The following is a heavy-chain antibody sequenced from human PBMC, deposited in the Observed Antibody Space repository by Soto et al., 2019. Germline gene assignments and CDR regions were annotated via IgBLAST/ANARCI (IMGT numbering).Heavy chain of an antibody. D-gene: IGHD6-19*01. CDR3: AKEDTSSGSLDY. CDR1: GFPFGGNA. Sequence: GGSLRLSCAAPGFPFGGNAMSWVRQAPGKGLEWVSGISDSGATTYYADSVRGRFTISRDNSKNTLYLQMKSLRAEDSASYYCAKEDTSSGSLDYWGQGALVTVSS. V-gene: IGHV3-23*01. J-gene: IGHJ4*02. CDR2: ISDSGATT.